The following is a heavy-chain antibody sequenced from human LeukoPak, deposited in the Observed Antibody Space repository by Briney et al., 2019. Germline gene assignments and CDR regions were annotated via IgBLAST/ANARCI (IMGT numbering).Heavy chain of an antibody. V-gene: IGHV3-21*01. CDR1: GFTFSSYT. CDR3: ARAAAIFSYYYYGMDV. Sequence: MAGGSLTLSCAGSGFTFSSYTMSWVRQAPGKGLEWVSSISSSSSYIYYADSVKGRFTISRDNAKNLLYLQMNSLRAEDTAVYYCARAAAIFSYYYYGMDVWGQGTTVTVSS. D-gene: IGHD2-2*02. CDR2: ISSSSSYI. J-gene: IGHJ6*02.